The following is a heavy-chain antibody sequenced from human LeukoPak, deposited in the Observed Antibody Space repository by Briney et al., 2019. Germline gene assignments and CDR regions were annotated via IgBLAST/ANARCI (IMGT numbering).Heavy chain of an antibody. V-gene: IGHV3-30*18. J-gene: IGHJ4*02. CDR2: ISYDGSNK. Sequence: PGGSLRLSCAASGFTFSSYGMHWVRQAPGKGLEWVAVISYDGSNKYYADSVKGRFTISRDNSKNTLYLQMNSLRAEDTAVYYCAKVSQGYCSSTSCYELGPLDYWGQGTLVTVSS. D-gene: IGHD2-2*01. CDR1: GFTFSSYG. CDR3: AKVSQGYCSSTSCYELGPLDY.